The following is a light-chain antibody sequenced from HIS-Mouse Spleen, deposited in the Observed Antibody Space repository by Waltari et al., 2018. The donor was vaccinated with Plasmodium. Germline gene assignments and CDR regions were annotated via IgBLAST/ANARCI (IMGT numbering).Light chain of an antibody. CDR2: GAS. CDR1: QSVSSSY. J-gene: IGKJ1*01. Sequence: EILLTQSPGTLSLSPGERATLSCRASQSVSSSYLAWYQQKPGQPPRLRDYGASSRATGIPDRFSSSGSGTDFTLTISRLAPEDVAVYYCQQYSSSGTFGQGTKVEIK. V-gene: IGKV3-20*01. CDR3: QQYSSSGT.